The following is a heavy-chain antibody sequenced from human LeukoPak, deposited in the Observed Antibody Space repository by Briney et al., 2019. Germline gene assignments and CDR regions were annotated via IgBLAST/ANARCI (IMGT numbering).Heavy chain of an antibody. CDR1: GFTFSTFN. Sequence: GGSLRLSCAASGFTFSTFNMHWVRQAPGKGLEWVSSISSSGSYIYYVDSVKGRFTISRDNAKTSLFLQMNSLRAEDTAVYYCASAQLRLGELADYWGQGTLVTDSS. CDR2: ISSSGSYI. D-gene: IGHD3-16*01. V-gene: IGHV3-21*01. CDR3: ASAQLRLGELADY. J-gene: IGHJ4*02.